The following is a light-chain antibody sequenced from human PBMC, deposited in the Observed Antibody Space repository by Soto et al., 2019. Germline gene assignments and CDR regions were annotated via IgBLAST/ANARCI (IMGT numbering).Light chain of an antibody. CDR2: GAS. Sequence: EIVLTQSPGTLSLSPGERATLSCRASQSVSSSYLAWYQQKPGQAPRLLIYGASSRATGIPDRFSGSGSGTDFTLTTSRLEPEDFAVYYCQQYSSSPWTFGQGTKVEIK. V-gene: IGKV3-20*01. J-gene: IGKJ1*01. CDR3: QQYSSSPWT. CDR1: QSVSSSY.